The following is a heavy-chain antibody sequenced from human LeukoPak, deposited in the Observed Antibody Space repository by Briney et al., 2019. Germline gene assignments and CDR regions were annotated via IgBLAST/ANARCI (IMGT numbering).Heavy chain of an antibody. D-gene: IGHD3-10*02. CDR1: GFTFSSLA. V-gene: IGHV3-21*05. CDR2: ISSSGSDI. Sequence: GGSLRLSCAASGFTFSSLAMSWVRQAPGKGLEWVSYISSSGSDIHYADSVKGRFTISRDNAKNSLYLQMNSLRAEDTAVYYCAELGITMIGGVWGKGTTVTISS. CDR3: AELGITMIGGV. J-gene: IGHJ6*04.